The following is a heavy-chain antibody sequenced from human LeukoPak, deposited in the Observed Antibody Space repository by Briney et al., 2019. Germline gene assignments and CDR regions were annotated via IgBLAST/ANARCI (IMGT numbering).Heavy chain of an antibody. CDR3: ARHRCSSTTCSFDS. CDR1: GFAFNNYA. Sequence: GGSLRLSCAASGFAFNNYAMTWVRQTPGKGPEWVSLISWKGDTTAYAESVRGRFTISRDNAKNSLYLHMNSLRPEDTAFYHCARHRCSSTTCSFDSWGQGSLVTVSS. V-gene: IGHV3-20*01. CDR2: ISWKGDTT. J-gene: IGHJ4*02. D-gene: IGHD2-2*01.